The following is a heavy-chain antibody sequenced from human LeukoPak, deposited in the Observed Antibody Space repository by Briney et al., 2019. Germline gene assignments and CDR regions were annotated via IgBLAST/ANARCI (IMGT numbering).Heavy chain of an antibody. Sequence: SQTLSLTCAISGDSVSRNSGTWNWIRQSPSRGLEWLGRTYYRSKWDNDYAVSVKSRITINPDTSKDQFSLQLNSVTPEDTAVYYCARGLYRYFDLWGRGTLVTVSS. CDR1: GDSVSRNSGT. V-gene: IGHV6-1*01. CDR3: ARGLYRYFDL. CDR2: TYYRSKWDN. J-gene: IGHJ2*01.